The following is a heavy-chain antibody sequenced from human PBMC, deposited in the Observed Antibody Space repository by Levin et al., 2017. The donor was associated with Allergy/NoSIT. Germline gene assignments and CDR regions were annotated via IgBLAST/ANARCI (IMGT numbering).Heavy chain of an antibody. CDR1: GLSFSSYW. V-gene: IGHV3-7*03. CDR2: IKQDGGAQ. D-gene: IGHD6-13*01. Sequence: QPGGSLRLSCAASGLSFSSYWMSWVRQAPGKGLEWVANIKQDGGAQSYVDSVKGRFTISRDNSKNTLYLQMNSLRAEDTAVYYCAKDRDSSSWYSDYWGQGTLVTVSS. J-gene: IGHJ4*02. CDR3: AKDRDSSSWYSDY.